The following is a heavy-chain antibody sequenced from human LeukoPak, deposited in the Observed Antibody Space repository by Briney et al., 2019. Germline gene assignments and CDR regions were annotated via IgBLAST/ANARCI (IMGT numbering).Heavy chain of an antibody. J-gene: IGHJ4*02. D-gene: IGHD6-19*01. CDR3: ARILISVAGFDY. CDR1: GGSVSSGTYY. V-gene: IGHV4-61*01. Sequence: SETLSLTCTASGGSVSSGTYYWSWIRQPPGKELEWIGYIYYGGSTNYNPSLKSRVAISVDTSKNQLSLKLSSVTAADTAVYYCARILISVAGFDYWGQGTLVTVSS. CDR2: IYYGGST.